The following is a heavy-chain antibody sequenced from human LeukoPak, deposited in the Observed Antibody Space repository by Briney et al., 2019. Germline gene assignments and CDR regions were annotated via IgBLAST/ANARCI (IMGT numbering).Heavy chain of an antibody. CDR2: ISETGYNT. CDR3: VRDLPKYTWGVLGLMVQHDAFDM. V-gene: IGHV3-23*01. J-gene: IGHJ3*02. D-gene: IGHD3-10*01. CDR1: GFSLRNNA. Sequence: PGGSLRLSCVASGFSLRNNAMAWVRQAPGKGLEWVSAISETGYNTYYADSVKGRFSTSRDTSQNTLYLQMHSLRAEDSAVYYCVRDLPKYTWGVLGLMVQHDAFDMWRHGTLVSVSS.